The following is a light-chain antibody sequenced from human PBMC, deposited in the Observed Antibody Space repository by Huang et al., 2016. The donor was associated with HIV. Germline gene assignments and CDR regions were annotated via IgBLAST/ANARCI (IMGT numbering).Light chain of an antibody. CDR1: QSVSSTY. CDR2: GAS. V-gene: IGKV3-20*01. CDR3: QQYDSSPWT. Sequence: EIVLTQSPGTLSLSPGERATLSCRASQSVSSTYLAWYQQKPGQAPRLLFYGASSRATGIPDMFSGSGSGTDFTLTISRLEPEDLAVYYCQQYDSSPWTFGQGTKVEIK. J-gene: IGKJ1*01.